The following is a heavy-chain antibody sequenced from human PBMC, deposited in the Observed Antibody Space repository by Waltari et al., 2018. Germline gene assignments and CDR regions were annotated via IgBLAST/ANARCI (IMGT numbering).Heavy chain of an antibody. CDR3: AGGDSFDY. J-gene: IGHJ4*02. CDR2: IWYDGSNK. D-gene: IGHD4-17*01. V-gene: IGHV3-33*01. CDR1: GFTFSSYG. Sequence: QVQLVESGGGVVQPGRSLRLSCAASGFTFSSYGMHWVRQVLGKGLEWLEVIWYDGSNKYYADSGKGRFTISRDNSKNTLYLQMNSLRAEDTAVYYCAGGDSFDYWGQGTLVTVSS.